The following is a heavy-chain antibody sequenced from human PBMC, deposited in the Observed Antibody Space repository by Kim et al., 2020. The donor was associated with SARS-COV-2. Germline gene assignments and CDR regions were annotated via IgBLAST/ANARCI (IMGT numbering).Heavy chain of an antibody. CDR3: ARRYRSNWYSDY. CDR2: T. D-gene: IGHD6-13*01. Sequence: TNQAQKSQDRVTMTTDTSTNTAYMELTNLRPDDTAVYYCARRYRSNWYSDYWGQGTLVTVSS. V-gene: IGHV1-18*01. J-gene: IGHJ4*02.